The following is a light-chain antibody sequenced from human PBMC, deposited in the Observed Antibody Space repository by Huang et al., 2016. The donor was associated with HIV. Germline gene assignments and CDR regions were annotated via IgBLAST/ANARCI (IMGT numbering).Light chain of an antibody. J-gene: IGKJ4*01. Sequence: EIVLTQSPATLSLSPGERATLACRASQSVSSYLAWYQQKPGQAPRLLIYDASNRATGIPARFSGSGSGKDFTLTISSLEPEDFAVYYCQQRSNCAPITFGGGTKVEIK. CDR3: QQRSNCAPIT. CDR2: DAS. V-gene: IGKV3-11*01. CDR1: QSVSSY.